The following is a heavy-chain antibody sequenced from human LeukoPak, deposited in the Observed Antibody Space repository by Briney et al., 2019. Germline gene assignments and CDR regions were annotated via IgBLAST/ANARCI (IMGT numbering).Heavy chain of an antibody. D-gene: IGHD5-12*01. CDR3: ARGRLRGLVASITDCMDV. J-gene: IGHJ6*03. CDR2: INTSGSI. V-gene: IGHV4-4*07. CDR1: GVSISTYY. Sequence: PSETLSLTCTVSGVSISTYYWSWIRQPAGKGLEWIGRINTSGSIKYNPSLKSRVTMSIDKTKNQLSLKVTSVTAADTAVYFCARGRLRGLVASITDCMDVWGKGTTVTVSS.